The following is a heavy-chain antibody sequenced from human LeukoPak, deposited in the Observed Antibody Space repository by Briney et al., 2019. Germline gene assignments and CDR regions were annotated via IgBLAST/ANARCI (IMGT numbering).Heavy chain of an antibody. D-gene: IGHD5-18*01. CDR1: GFSLRTRGMC. Sequence: SGPTLVNPTQTLTLTCTFSGFSLRTRGMCVSWIRQPPGKALEWLSRIDWDDDKYYSTSLKTRLTISKDTSKNQVVLTMTNMDPVDAATYYCARIRVDTAMVLFDYWGQGTLVTVSS. CDR3: ARIRVDTAMVLFDY. CDR2: IDWDDDK. J-gene: IGHJ4*02. V-gene: IGHV2-70*11.